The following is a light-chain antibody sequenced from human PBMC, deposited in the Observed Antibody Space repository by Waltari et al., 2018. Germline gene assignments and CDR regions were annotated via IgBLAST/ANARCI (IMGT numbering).Light chain of an antibody. Sequence: EIVLTQSPGTLSLSPGERATLACRASQSIGSNYLAWYQQRPGQAPRHLIYASSSRATGVPDRFSGSGSGTDFSLTISRLEPEDFGVYYCQQYRSSPWTFGQGTKVEIK. J-gene: IGKJ1*01. V-gene: IGKV3-20*01. CDR2: ASS. CDR1: QSIGSNY. CDR3: QQYRSSPWT.